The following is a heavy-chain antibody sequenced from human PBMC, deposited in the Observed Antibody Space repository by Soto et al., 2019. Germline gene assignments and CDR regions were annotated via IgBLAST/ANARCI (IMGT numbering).Heavy chain of an antibody. CDR3: ARVLITMVRGRWFDP. Sequence: QLQLQESGSGLVKPSQTLSLTCAVSGGSISSGGYSWSWIRQPPGKGLEWIGYIYHSGSTYYNPSLKSRVTISVDRSNNPFSLKMSSVTPADTAVYYCARVLITMVRGRWFDPWGQGTLVTVSS. V-gene: IGHV4-30-2*01. CDR1: GGSISSGGYS. J-gene: IGHJ5*02. D-gene: IGHD3-10*01. CDR2: IYHSGST.